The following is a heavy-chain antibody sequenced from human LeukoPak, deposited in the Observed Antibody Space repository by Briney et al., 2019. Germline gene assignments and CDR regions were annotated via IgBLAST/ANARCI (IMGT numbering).Heavy chain of an antibody. CDR2: IYYSGST. CDR1: GGSISSSSYY. J-gene: IGHJ6*03. CDR3: ARRRSRSYNYYYYMDV. Sequence: PSETLSLTCTVSGGSISSSSYYWGWIRQPPGKGLEWIGGIYYSGSTYYNPSLKSRVTISVDTSKNQFSLKLSSVTAADTAVYYCARRRSRSYNYYYYMDVWGKGTTVTISS. V-gene: IGHV4-39*01.